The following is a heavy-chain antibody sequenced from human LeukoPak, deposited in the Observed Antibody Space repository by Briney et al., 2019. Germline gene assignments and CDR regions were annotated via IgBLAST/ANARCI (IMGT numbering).Heavy chain of an antibody. CDR1: GFTFSSYA. D-gene: IGHD2-15*01. V-gene: IGHV3-23*01. Sequence: PGGSLRLSCAASGFTFSSYAMSWVRQAPGKGLEWVSAISGSGGSTYYADSVKGRFTISRDNSKNTLYLQMNSLRAKDTAVYYCAKRMSRGRLLVIYYYGMDVWGQGTTVTVSS. CDR3: AKRMSRGRLLVIYYYGMDV. J-gene: IGHJ6*02. CDR2: ISGSGGST.